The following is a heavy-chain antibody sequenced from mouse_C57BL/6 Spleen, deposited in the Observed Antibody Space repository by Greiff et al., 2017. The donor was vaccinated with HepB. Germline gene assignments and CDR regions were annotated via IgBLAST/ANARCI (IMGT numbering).Heavy chain of an antibody. Sequence: QVQLQQSGAELVMPGASVKLSCKASGYTFTSYWMHWVKQRPGQGLEWIGEIDPSDSYTNYNQKFKGKSTLTVDKSSSTAYMQLSSLTSEDSAVYYCARGYYYGSSPRWYFDVWGTGTTVTVSS. J-gene: IGHJ1*03. CDR1: GYTFTSYW. CDR3: ARGYYYGSSPRWYFDV. CDR2: IDPSDSYT. D-gene: IGHD1-1*01. V-gene: IGHV1-69*01.